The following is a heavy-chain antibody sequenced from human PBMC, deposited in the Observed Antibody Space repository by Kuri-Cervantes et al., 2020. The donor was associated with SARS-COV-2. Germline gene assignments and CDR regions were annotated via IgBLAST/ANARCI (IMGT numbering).Heavy chain of an antibody. V-gene: IGHV3-7*02. CDR3: AMKSTRNNYYDSSGSFDY. J-gene: IGHJ4*02. D-gene: IGHD3-22*01. CDR1: GFTFSSYW. Sequence: GGSLRLCCAASGFTFSSYWMSWVRQAPGKGLEWVANIKQDGSEKYYVDSVKGRFTISRDNAKNSLYLQMNSLRAEDTTVYYCAMKSTRNNYYDSSGSFDYWGQGTLVTVSS. CDR2: IKQDGSEK.